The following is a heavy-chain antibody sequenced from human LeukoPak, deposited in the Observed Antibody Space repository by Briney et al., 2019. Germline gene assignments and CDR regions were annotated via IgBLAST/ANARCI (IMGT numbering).Heavy chain of an antibody. Sequence: PGGSLRLSCAASGFTFSSYDFHWVRQPIGKGLEWVSAIGTAGNTSYPGSSRGGFTISRENAKNSLYLQVNSLRAGDTAVYYCARLRGAAFDIWGRGTMVTVSS. CDR2: IGTAGNT. V-gene: IGHV3-13*04. CDR1: GFTFSSYD. D-gene: IGHD3-10*01. CDR3: ARLRGAAFDI. J-gene: IGHJ3*02.